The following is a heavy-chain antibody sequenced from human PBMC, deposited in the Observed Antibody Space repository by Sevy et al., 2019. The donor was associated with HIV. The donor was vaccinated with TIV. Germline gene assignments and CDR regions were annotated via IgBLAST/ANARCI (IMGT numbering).Heavy chain of an antibody. J-gene: IGHJ4*02. D-gene: IGHD3-22*01. V-gene: IGHV3-30*04. CDR1: GFTFSSYP. Sequence: GSLRLSCAASGFTFSSYPMHWVRQAPGKGLEWVAVISYDGSNKYYADSVKGRLTISRDNSKNTLYVQMNSLRAEDTAVFYCGRDREMGNYYDSSGSIDYWGQGTLVTVSS. CDR3: GRDREMGNYYDSSGSIDY. CDR2: ISYDGSNK.